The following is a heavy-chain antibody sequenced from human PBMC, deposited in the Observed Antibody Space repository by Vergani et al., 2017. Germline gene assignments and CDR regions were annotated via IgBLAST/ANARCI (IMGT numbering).Heavy chain of an antibody. CDR3: AACPLYSSDFDY. D-gene: IGHD6-25*01. J-gene: IGHJ4*02. V-gene: IGHV4-34*01. CDR2: INHRGST. Sequence: QVQLQQWGAGLLKPSETLSLTCAVYGGSFSGYYWSWIRQPPGKGLEWIGEINHRGSTNYNPSLKSGVTISVDTAKNQFSLKLSAVSASDTAVYYCAACPLYSSDFDYWGQGTLVTVSS. CDR1: GGSFSGYY.